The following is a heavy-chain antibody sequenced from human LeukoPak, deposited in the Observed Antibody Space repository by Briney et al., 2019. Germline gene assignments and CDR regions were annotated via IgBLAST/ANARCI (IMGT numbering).Heavy chain of an antibody. Sequence: GGSLRLSCAASGFSFSVYWMHWVRQAPGKGLEWVSYISSSGSTIYYADSVKGRFTISRDNAKDSLYLQINSLRAEDTAVYYCARVGSSSLYYYYMDVWGKGTTVIISS. D-gene: IGHD6-13*01. CDR3: ARVGSSSLYYYYMDV. CDR1: GFSFSVYW. CDR2: ISSSGSTI. V-gene: IGHV3-48*04. J-gene: IGHJ6*03.